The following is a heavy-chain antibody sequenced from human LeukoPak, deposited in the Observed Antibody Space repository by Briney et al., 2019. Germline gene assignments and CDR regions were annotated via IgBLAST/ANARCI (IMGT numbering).Heavy chain of an antibody. CDR3: ARRSSGYYSPFDY. D-gene: IGHD3-22*01. J-gene: IGHJ4*02. CDR2: INHSGST. V-gene: IGHV4-34*01. CDR1: GGSFSGYY. Sequence: SETLSLTCAVYGGSFSGYYWSWIRQPPGKGLEWIGEINHSGSTNYNPSLKSRVTISVDTSKNQFSLKLSSVTAADTAVYYCARRSSGYYSPFDYWGQGTLVTVSS.